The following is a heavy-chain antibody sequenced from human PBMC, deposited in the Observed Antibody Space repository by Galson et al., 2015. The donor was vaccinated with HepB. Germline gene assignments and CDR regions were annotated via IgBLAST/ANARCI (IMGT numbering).Heavy chain of an antibody. J-gene: IGHJ6*03. V-gene: IGHV3-21*01. CDR2: ISGDSNYI. Sequence: SLRLSCAASGFTFSSYTMNWVRQAPGEGLEWVSFISGDSNYIYYADSVKGRFTVSRDNAKRSLYLHMNSLRAEDTAVYYCAKPGAGGPAAFHFYYLDVWGNGTTVTVSS. CDR1: GFTFSSYT. CDR3: AKPGAGGPAAFHFYYLDV. D-gene: IGHD2-2*01.